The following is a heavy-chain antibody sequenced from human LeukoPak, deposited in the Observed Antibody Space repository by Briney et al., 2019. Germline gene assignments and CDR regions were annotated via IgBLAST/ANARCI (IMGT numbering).Heavy chain of an antibody. D-gene: IGHD5-18*01. Sequence: PGGSLRLSCAASGFTFSGYGMHWVRQAPGKGLEWVAFVRYDSSNKYYADSVKGRFTVSRDNSKNTLYLQMNSLRAEDTAVYYCAKSTGYSYGFDYWGQGTLVTVSS. CDR3: AKSTGYSYGFDY. CDR2: VRYDSSNK. V-gene: IGHV3-30*02. CDR1: GFTFSGYG. J-gene: IGHJ4*02.